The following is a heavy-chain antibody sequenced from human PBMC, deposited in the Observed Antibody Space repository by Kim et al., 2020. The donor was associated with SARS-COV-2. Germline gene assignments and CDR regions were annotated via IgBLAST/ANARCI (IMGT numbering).Heavy chain of an antibody. CDR2: ISSSSSYI. Sequence: GGSLRLSCAASGFTFSSYSMNWVRQAPGRGLEWVSSISSSSSYIYYADSVKGRFTISRDNAKNSLYLQMNSLRAEDTAVYYCARDGDWGPGVDYFDYWGQGTLVTVSS. J-gene: IGHJ4*02. V-gene: IGHV3-21*01. CDR3: ARDGDWGPGVDYFDY. CDR1: GFTFSSYS. D-gene: IGHD7-27*01.